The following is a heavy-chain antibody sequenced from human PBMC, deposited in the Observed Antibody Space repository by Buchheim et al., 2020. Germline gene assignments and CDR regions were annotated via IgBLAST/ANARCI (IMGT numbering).Heavy chain of an antibody. J-gene: IGHJ4*02. V-gene: IGHV4-31*03. CDR3: ARFLGTYYYDSSGYYVPGGFDY. Sequence: QVQLQESGPGLVKPSQTLSLTCTVSGGSISSGGYYWSWIRQHPGKGLEWIGYIYYSGSTYYNPSLKSRVTISVDTSKNKFSLKLSSVTAADTVVYYCARFLGTYYYDSSGYYVPGGFDYWGQGTL. CDR1: GGSISSGGYY. D-gene: IGHD3-22*01. CDR2: IYYSGST.